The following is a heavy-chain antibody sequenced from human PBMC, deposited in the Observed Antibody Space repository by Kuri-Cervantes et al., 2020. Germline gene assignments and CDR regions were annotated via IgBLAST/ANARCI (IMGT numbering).Heavy chain of an antibody. J-gene: IGHJ4*02. CDR1: GFSFDSYS. D-gene: IGHD6-19*01. CDR2: ISSSSTYI. Sequence: GESLKISCAASGFSFDSYSMNWVRQAPGEGLEWVSSISSSSTYIFYADSVKGRFTISRDNAKNSLYLQMNSLRAEDTAVYYCARDSHYGWYGVDYWGQGTLVTVSS. CDR3: ARDSHYGWYGVDY. V-gene: IGHV3-21*01.